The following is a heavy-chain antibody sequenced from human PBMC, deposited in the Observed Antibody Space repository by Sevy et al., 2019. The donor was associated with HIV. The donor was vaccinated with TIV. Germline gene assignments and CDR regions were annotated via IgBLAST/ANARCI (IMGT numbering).Heavy chain of an antibody. CDR3: AKDRPTPIVVVPAAMGGSGNWFDP. Sequence: GGSLRLSCAASGFTFSSYAMSWVRQAPGKGLEWVSAISGSGGSTYYADSVKGRFTISRDNSKNTLYLQMNSLRAEETAVYYCAKDRPTPIVVVPAAMGGSGNWFDPWGQGTLVTVSS. V-gene: IGHV3-23*01. J-gene: IGHJ5*02. CDR2: ISGSGGST. CDR1: GFTFSSYA. D-gene: IGHD2-2*01.